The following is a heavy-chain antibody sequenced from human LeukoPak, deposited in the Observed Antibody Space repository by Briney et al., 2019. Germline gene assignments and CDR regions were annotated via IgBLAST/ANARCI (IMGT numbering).Heavy chain of an antibody. CDR3: ARGLDVYYFDY. Sequence: TSETLSLTCTVSGYSISSGYYWSWIRQPPGKGLEWIGYIYYSGSTNYNPSLKSRVTISVDTSKNQFSLKLSSVTAADTAVYYCARGLDVYYFDYWGQGTLVTVSS. CDR2: IYYSGST. CDR1: GYSISSGYY. D-gene: IGHD5-24*01. J-gene: IGHJ4*02. V-gene: IGHV4-61*01.